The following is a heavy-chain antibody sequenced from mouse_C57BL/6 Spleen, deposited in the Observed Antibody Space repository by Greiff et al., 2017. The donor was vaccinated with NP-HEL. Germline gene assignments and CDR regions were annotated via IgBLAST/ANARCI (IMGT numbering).Heavy chain of an antibody. CDR3: ARGTTEYYAMDY. Sequence: VQLKQPGAELVMPGASVKLSCKASGYTFTSYWMHWVKQRPGQGLEWIGEIDPSDSYTNSNQTFKGKSTLTVAKSSSTAYRQLSSLTSEDSAVYYCARGTTEYYAMDYWGQGTSGTVSS. CDR1: GYTFTSYW. D-gene: IGHD1-1*01. CDR2: IDPSDSYT. J-gene: IGHJ4*01. V-gene: IGHV1-69*01.